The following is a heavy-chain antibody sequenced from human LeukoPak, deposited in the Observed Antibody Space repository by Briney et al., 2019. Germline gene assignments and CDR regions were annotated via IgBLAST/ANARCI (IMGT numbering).Heavy chain of an antibody. J-gene: IGHJ6*03. Sequence: GGSLRLSCAASGFTFSTFAMIWVRQAPGQGLEWMGWINPNSGGTNYAQKFQGRVTMTRDTSISTAYMELSRLRSDDTAVYYCARDLLMVYAPDYYMDVWGKGTTVTVSS. CDR3: ARDLLMVYAPDYYMDV. CDR1: GFTFSTFA. V-gene: IGHV1-2*02. CDR2: INPNSGGT. D-gene: IGHD2-8*01.